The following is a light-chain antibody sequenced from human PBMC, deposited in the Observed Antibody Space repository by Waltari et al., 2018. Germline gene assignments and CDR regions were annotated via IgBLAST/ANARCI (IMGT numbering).Light chain of an antibody. Sequence: QSALTQTATVSGSPGQSITISCTGTSSDVGSYNLVSWYQQHPGKAPTLIIYDVNERPSGVSNRFSGSKSGNTASLTISGLQAADEADYYCCSYAGSAISVFGGGTRLTVL. CDR1: SSDVGSYNL. V-gene: IGLV2-23*02. CDR3: CSYAGSAISV. CDR2: DVN. J-gene: IGLJ3*02.